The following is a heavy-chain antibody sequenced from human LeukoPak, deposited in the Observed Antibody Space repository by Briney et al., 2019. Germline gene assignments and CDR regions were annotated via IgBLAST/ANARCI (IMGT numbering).Heavy chain of an antibody. CDR1: GFTFSNYA. CDR2: IRGGGDST. CDR3: AKDGYGSVDV. Sequence: PGGSLRLSCAASGFTFSNYAMSWVRQAPGKGLEWVSAIRGGGDSTYYADSVKGRFTISRDNSKNTLYLQMNSLRAEDTALYYCAKDGYGSVDVWGQGTTVTVSS. D-gene: IGHD3-10*01. V-gene: IGHV3-23*01. J-gene: IGHJ6*02.